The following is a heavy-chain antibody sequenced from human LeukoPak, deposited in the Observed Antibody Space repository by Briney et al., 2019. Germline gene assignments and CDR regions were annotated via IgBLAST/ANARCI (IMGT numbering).Heavy chain of an antibody. J-gene: IGHJ3*02. Sequence: SETLSLTCNVSGGSIRGYYWSWIRQPPGKGLEWIGYIYSSGSTNYNPSLKSRVTMSVDTSKNQFSLKLSSVTAADTAVYYCAADRTGLAFDIWGQGTMVTVSS. V-gene: IGHV4-59*08. CDR1: GGSIRGYY. CDR3: AADRTGLAFDI. CDR2: IYSSGST. D-gene: IGHD3-22*01.